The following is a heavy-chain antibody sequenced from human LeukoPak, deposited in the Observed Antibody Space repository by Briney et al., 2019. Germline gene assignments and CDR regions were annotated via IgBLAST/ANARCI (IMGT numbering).Heavy chain of an antibody. Sequence: GGSLRLSCAASGFTVSSNYMSWVRQAPGKRLEWVSVIYSGGSTYYADSVKGRFTISRDNSKNTLYLQMNSPRAEDTAVYYCARGRVVVAAYYFDYWGQGTLVTVSS. CDR3: ARGRVVVAAYYFDY. D-gene: IGHD2-15*01. V-gene: IGHV3-66*02. CDR2: IYSGGST. J-gene: IGHJ4*02. CDR1: GFTVSSNY.